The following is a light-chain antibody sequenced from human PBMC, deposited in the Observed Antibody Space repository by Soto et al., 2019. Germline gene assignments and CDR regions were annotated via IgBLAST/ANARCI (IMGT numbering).Light chain of an antibody. CDR3: ASYTSITTSYV. Sequence: QYALTQPASVSGSPGQSITISCTGTSSDVGAYNYLSWYQQHPGKAPRLMIYEVSYRPSGVSNRFAGSKSGSTASLTISGLQAEDEADYYCASYTSITTSYVFGTGTKVTVL. CDR2: EVS. J-gene: IGLJ1*01. V-gene: IGLV2-14*01. CDR1: SSDVGAYNY.